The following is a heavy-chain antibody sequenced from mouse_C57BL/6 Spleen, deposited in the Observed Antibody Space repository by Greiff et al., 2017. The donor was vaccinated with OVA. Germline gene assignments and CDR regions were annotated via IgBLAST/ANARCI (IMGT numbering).Heavy chain of an antibody. Sequence: QVQLQQSGAELVRPGTSVKVSCKASGYAFTNYLIEWVKQRPGQGLEWIGVINPGSGGTNSNEKFKGKATLTADKSSSTAYMQLSSLTSEDSAVYFCAKRDYFDYWGQGTTLTVSS. V-gene: IGHV1-54*01. CDR3: AKRDYFDY. J-gene: IGHJ2*01. CDR2: INPGSGGT. CDR1: GYAFTNYL.